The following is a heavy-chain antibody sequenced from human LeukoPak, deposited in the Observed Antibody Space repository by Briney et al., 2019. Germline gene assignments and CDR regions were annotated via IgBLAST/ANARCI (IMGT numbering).Heavy chain of an antibody. CDR3: ATTYYYGSGIPPAFDY. CDR1: GYTLTELS. V-gene: IGHV1-24*01. Sequence: GASVKVSCKVSGYTLTELSMHWVRQAPGKGLEWMGGFDPEDGETIYAQKFQGRVTMTEDTSTDTAYMELSSLRSEDTAVYYCATTYYYGSGIPPAFDYWGQGTLVTVSS. CDR2: FDPEDGET. J-gene: IGHJ4*02. D-gene: IGHD3-10*01.